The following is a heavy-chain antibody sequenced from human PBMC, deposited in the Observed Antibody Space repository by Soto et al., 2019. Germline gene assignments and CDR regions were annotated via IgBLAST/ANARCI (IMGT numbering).Heavy chain of an antibody. CDR3: ARDPPDFNSGLDY. CDR1: GDSVSNKGAT. CDR2: TYYRSKWNY. V-gene: IGHV6-1*01. Sequence: QTLSLTCAISGDSVSNKGATWNWVRLSPSRGLEWLGRTYYRSKWNYDYAISVKSRISINPDTSKNQFSLQLNSVTPEDTAVYYCARDPPDFNSGLDYWGQGPVVTVSS. D-gene: IGHD1-26*01. J-gene: IGHJ4*02.